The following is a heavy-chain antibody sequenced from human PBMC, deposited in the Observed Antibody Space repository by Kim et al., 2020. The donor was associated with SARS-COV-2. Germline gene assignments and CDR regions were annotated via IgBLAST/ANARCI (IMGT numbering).Heavy chain of an antibody. D-gene: IGHD1-26*01. V-gene: IGHV4-39*01. CDR3: ARGKGWEPIGDY. Sequence: YENPTLKSRVTISVDTSKNQFSLKLSSVTAADTAVYYCARGKGWEPIGDYWGQGTLVTVSS. J-gene: IGHJ4*02.